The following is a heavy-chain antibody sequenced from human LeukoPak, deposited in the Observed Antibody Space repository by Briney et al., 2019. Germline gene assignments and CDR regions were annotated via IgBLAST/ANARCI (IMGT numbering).Heavy chain of an antibody. V-gene: IGHV4-34*01. J-gene: IGHJ5*02. D-gene: IGHD3-22*01. CDR2: INHSGST. CDR1: GGSFSGYY. CDR3: ASPSMIGKGANWFAP. Sequence: SETLSLTCAVYGGSFSGYYWSWIRQPPGKGLEWIGEINHSGSTNYNPSLKSRVTISLDTSKNQFSLKLSSVTAADTAVYYCASPSMIGKGANWFAPGGRETLVTVSS.